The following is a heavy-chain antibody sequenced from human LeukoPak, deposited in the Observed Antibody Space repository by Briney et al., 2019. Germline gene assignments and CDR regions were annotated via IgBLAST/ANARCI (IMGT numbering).Heavy chain of an antibody. CDR3: AKDSERDTTMVIDY. CDR1: GFTFDDYA. CDR2: IGWNSGSI. V-gene: IGHV3-9*03. Sequence: GGSLRLSCAASGFTFDDYAMHWVRQAPGKGLEWVSGIGWNSGSIGYAVSVKGRFTISRDNAKSSLYLQMNSLRAEDMASYYCAKDSERDTTMVIDYWGQGTLVTVSS. D-gene: IGHD5-18*01. J-gene: IGHJ4*02.